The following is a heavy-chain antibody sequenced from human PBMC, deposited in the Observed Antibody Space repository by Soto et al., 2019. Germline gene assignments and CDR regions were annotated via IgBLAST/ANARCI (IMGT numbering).Heavy chain of an antibody. D-gene: IGHD1-26*01. V-gene: IGHV4-59*01. J-gene: IGHJ4*02. Sequence: SETLSLTCTVSGGSISSYYWSWIRQPPGKGLEWIGYIYYSGSTNYNPSLKSRVTISVDTSKNQFSLKLSSVTAADTAVYYCARVTGSVGAMFDYWGQGTLVTAPQ. CDR1: GGSISSYY. CDR2: IYYSGST. CDR3: ARVTGSVGAMFDY.